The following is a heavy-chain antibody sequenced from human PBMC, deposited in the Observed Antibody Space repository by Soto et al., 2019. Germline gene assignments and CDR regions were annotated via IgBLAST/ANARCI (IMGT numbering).Heavy chain of an antibody. J-gene: IGHJ6*02. Sequence: PGGSLRLSCAASGFTLSSYAMSWVRQAPGKGLEWVSTISGSGGSTYYADSVKGRFTFSRDNSKNTLYLQMNSLRAEDTAVYYCAKSVGNYYDYYYYGMDVWGQGTTVTVSS. CDR1: GFTLSSYA. D-gene: IGHD1-26*01. V-gene: IGHV3-23*01. CDR2: ISGSGGST. CDR3: AKSVGNYYDYYYYGMDV.